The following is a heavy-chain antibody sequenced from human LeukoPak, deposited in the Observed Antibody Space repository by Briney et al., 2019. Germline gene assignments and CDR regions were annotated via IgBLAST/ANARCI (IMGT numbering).Heavy chain of an antibody. CDR1: GFTFSSYW. J-gene: IGHJ6*02. V-gene: IGHV3-74*01. CDR2: INSDGSST. Sequence: GGSLRLSCAASGFTFSSYWMHWVRQAPGKGLVWVSRINSDGSSTSYADSVKGRFTISRDNAKNTLYLQMNSLGAEDTAVYYCARDLQFLEWLFLLGMDVWGQGTTVTVSS. CDR3: ARDLQFLEWLFLLGMDV. D-gene: IGHD3-3*01.